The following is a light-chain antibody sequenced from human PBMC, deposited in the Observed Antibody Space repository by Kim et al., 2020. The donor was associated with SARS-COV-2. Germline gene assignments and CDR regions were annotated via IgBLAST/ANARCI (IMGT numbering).Light chain of an antibody. CDR3: QQYNDWPMCT. V-gene: IGKV3-15*01. J-gene: IGKJ2*02. CDR1: QSVNSN. CDR2: GAS. Sequence: VSPGESAPLSCRASQSVNSNLVWYQQKPGQAPRLLIYGASTRSTGIPARFSGSGSGTEFTLTISSLQSEDFAVYYCQQYNDWPMCTFGQGTKLEI.